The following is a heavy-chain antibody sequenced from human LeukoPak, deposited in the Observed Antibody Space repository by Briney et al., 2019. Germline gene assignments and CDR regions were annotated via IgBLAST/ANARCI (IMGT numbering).Heavy chain of an antibody. V-gene: IGHV5-51*01. D-gene: IGHD3-10*01. J-gene: IGHJ3*02. CDR3: ARPPTYYLDAFDI. CDR2: IYPGDSDT. Sequence: GESLKISCQGSGYSFTSYWLGWVRQMPGKGLEWMGIIYPGDSDTRYSPSFQGQVTISADKSISTAYLQWSSLKASDTAMYYCARPPTYYLDAFDIWGQGTMVTVSS. CDR1: GYSFTSYW.